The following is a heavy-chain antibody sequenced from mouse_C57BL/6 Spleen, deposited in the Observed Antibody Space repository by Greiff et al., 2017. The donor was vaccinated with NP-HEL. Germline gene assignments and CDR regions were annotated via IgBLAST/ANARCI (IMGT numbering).Heavy chain of an antibody. CDR1: GYTFTSYW. CDR3: ARDDDYDPYWYFDV. Sequence: QVQLQQPGAELVKPGASVKMSCKASGYTFTSYWITWVKQRPGQGLEWIGDIYPGSGSTNYNEKFKSKATLTVDTSSSTAYMQLSSLTSEDSAVYYCARDDDYDPYWYFDVWGTGTTVTVSS. J-gene: IGHJ1*03. D-gene: IGHD2-4*01. CDR2: IYPGSGST. V-gene: IGHV1-55*01.